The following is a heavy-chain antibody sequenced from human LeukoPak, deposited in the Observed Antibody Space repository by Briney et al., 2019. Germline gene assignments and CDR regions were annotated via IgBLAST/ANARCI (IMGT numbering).Heavy chain of an antibody. CDR1: GFIFSDYA. CDR2: ITSGGATT. CDR3: ARGSPSCRGVSCLLFEY. D-gene: IGHD2-15*01. V-gene: IGHV3-23*01. Sequence: GGSLRLSCAASGFIFSDYAMSWVRQAPGKGLEWVSAITSGGATTYYADSVKGRFTISRDNSKNTLYLQLNSLRAEDTALYFCARGSPSCRGVSCLLFEYWGQGTLVTVSS. J-gene: IGHJ4*02.